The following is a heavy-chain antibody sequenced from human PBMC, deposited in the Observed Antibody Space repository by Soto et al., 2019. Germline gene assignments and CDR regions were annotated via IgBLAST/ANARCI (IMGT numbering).Heavy chain of an antibody. CDR2: ISGSGGST. CDR3: AKDLGGIRFLEWLSDLSYMDV. J-gene: IGHJ6*03. V-gene: IGHV3-23*01. Sequence: PGGSLRLSCAASGFTFSSYAMSWVRQAPGKGLEWVSAISGSGGSTYYADSVKGRFTISRDNSKNTLYLQMNSLRAEDTAVYYFAKDLGGIRFLEWLSDLSYMDVWGKGTTVTVSS. CDR1: GFTFSSYA. D-gene: IGHD3-3*01.